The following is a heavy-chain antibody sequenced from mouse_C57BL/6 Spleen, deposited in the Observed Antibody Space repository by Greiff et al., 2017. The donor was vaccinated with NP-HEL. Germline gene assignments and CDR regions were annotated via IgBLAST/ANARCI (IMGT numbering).Heavy chain of an antibody. D-gene: IGHD1-1*01. V-gene: IGHV3-6*01. Sequence: DVKLQESGPGLVKPSQSLSLTCSVTGYSITSGYYWNWIRQFPGNKLEWMGYISYDGSNNYNPSLKNRISITRDTSKNQFFLKLNSVTTEDTATYYCARRGISYYGSWFAYWGQGTLVTVSA. J-gene: IGHJ3*01. CDR2: ISYDGSN. CDR3: ARRGISYYGSWFAY. CDR1: GYSITSGYY.